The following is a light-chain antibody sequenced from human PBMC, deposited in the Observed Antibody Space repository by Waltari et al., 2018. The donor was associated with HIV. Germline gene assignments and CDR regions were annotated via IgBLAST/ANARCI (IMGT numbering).Light chain of an antibody. CDR2: KNF. J-gene: IGLJ1*01. CDR3: VGWDSSLSAYV. V-gene: IGLV1-47*01. CDR1: SSNIENDN. Sequence: SFLTQPPSASGTPGPTVTNPCSGSSSNIENDNVYWYQQLPGMTPKLLIYKNFLRPSGVPDRFAASKSGTSASLTISGLRSADEADYYCVGWDSSLSAYVFGAGTKVAVL.